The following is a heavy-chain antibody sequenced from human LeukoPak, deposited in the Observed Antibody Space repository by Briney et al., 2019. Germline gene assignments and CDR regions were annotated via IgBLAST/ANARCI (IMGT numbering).Heavy chain of an antibody. CDR3: ASGEPGRYCSGGSCLSYASDAFDI. V-gene: IGHV3-74*01. Sequence: GGSLRLSCEGSGLTFSVYWFPWVRQAPGEGLVWVSRINADGGSTVYADSVRGRFTISRDNAKNTVYLQMNSLSAEDTAVYYCASGEPGRYCSGGSCLSYASDAFDIWGQGTMVTVSS. J-gene: IGHJ3*02. CDR1: GLTFSVYW. CDR2: INADGGST. D-gene: IGHD2-15*01.